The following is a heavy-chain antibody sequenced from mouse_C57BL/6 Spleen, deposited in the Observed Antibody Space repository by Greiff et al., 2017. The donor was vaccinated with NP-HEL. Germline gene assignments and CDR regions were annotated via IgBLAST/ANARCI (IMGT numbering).Heavy chain of an antibody. V-gene: IGHV1-72*01. J-gene: IGHJ3*01. CDR2: IDPNSGGT. CDR3: ARPLPTGSSLFAY. CDR1: GYTFTSYW. D-gene: IGHD1-1*01. Sequence: QVQLKQPGAELVKPGASVKLSCKASGYTFTSYWMHWVKQRPGRGLEWIGRIDPNSGGTKYNEKFKSKATLTVDKPSSTAYMQLSSLTSEDSAVYYCARPLPTGSSLFAYWGQGTLVTVSA.